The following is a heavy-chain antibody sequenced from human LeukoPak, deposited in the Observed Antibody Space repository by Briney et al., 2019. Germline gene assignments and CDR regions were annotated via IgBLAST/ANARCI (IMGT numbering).Heavy chain of an antibody. J-gene: IGHJ4*02. D-gene: IGHD6-19*01. CDR3: AKDTRFQAVAGTDY. CDR2: IRYDGSNK. Sequence: GGSLRLSCAASGFTFSSYGMHWVRQAPGKGLEWVAFIRYDGSNKYYADSVKGRFTISRDNSKNTLYLQMNSLRAEDTAVYYCAKDTRFQAVAGTDYWGQGTLVTVSS. CDR1: GFTFSSYG. V-gene: IGHV3-30*02.